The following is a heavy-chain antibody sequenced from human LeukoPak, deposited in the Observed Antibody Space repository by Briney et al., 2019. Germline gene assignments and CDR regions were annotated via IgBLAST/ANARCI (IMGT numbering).Heavy chain of an antibody. CDR2: INPSGGST. CDR3: ARAYHYDSSGETWSAP. Sequence: ASVKVSCKASGYTFTSYYMHWVRQAPGQGLEWMGIINPSGGSTSYAQKFQGRVTMTRDMSTSTVYMELSSLRSEDTTVYYCARAYHYDSSGETWSAPGGQGPLVT. D-gene: IGHD3-22*01. V-gene: IGHV1-46*01. J-gene: IGHJ5*02. CDR1: GYTFTSYY.